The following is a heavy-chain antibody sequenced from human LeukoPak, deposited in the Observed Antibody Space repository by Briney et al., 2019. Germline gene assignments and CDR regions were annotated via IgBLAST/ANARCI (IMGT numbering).Heavy chain of an antibody. D-gene: IGHD6-13*01. CDR2: ISWNSGSI. Sequence: GGSLKLSCAASGFTFDDYAMHWVRQAPGKGLEWVSGISWNSGSIGYADSVKGRFTISRDNAKNSLYLQMNSLRAEDTALYYCAKDTDGAAAGTTWGHWGQGTLVTVSS. J-gene: IGHJ4*02. V-gene: IGHV3-9*01. CDR1: GFTFDDYA. CDR3: AKDTDGAAAGTTWGH.